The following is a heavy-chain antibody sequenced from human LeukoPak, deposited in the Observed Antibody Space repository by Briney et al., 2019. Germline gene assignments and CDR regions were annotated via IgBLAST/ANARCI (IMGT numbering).Heavy chain of an antibody. V-gene: IGHV4-34*01. CDR3: ARAGNGAYYYYYGMDV. D-gene: IGHD1-26*01. CDR2: INHSGST. Sequence: NPSETLSLTCAVYGGSFSGYYWSWIRQPPGKGLEWIGEINHSGSTNYNPSLKSRVTISVDTSKNQFSLKLSSVTAADTAVYYCARAGNGAYYYYYGMDVWGQGTTVTVSS. J-gene: IGHJ6*02. CDR1: GGSFSGYY.